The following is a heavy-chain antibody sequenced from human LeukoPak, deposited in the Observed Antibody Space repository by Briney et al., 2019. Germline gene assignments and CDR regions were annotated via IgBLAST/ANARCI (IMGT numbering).Heavy chain of an antibody. D-gene: IGHD1-7*01. CDR2: ISSSSSYI. J-gene: IGHJ4*02. CDR3: ARGRGITGTTDY. V-gene: IGHV3-21*01. Sequence: GGSLRLSCAASGFTFSSYSMNWVRQAPGKGLEWVSSISSSSSYIYYADSVKGRFTISRGNAKNSLYLQMNSLRAEDTAVYYCARGRGITGTTDYWGQGTLVTVSS. CDR1: GFTFSSYS.